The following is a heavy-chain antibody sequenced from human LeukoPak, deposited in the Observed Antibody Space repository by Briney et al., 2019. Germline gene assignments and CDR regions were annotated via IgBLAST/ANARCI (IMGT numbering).Heavy chain of an antibody. J-gene: IGHJ4*02. V-gene: IGHV3-48*03. CDR1: GFTFSSYE. D-gene: IGHD1-26*01. CDR3: ARDTGTYEGRSFDY. Sequence: PGGSLRLSCAASGFTFSSYEMNWVRQAPGKGPEWVSYISSNGVTIYYADSVKGRFTISRDNARNSLYLQMNSPRAEDTAVYYCARDTGTYEGRSFDYWGQGTLVTVSS. CDR2: ISSNGVTI.